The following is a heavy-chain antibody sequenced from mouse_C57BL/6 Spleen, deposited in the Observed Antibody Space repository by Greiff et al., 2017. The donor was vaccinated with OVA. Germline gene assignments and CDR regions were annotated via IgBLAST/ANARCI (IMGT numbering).Heavy chain of an antibody. CDR3: TSAYYSNDGAY. Sequence: VQLQQSGAELVRPGASVKLSCTASGFNIKDDYMPWVKQRPEQGLEWIGWIDPGNGDTEYASKFQGKATITADTSSNTAYLQLSSLTSEDTAVYYCTSAYYSNDGAYWGQGTLVTVSA. J-gene: IGHJ3*01. V-gene: IGHV14-4*01. D-gene: IGHD2-5*01. CDR1: GFNIKDDY. CDR2: IDPGNGDT.